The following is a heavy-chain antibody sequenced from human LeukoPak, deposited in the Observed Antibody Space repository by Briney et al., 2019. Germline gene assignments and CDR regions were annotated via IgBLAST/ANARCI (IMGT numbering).Heavy chain of an antibody. CDR1: GFTFDDYG. D-gene: IGHD1-26*01. V-gene: IGHV4-34*01. CDR3: ARAAWELLETRKLTY. Sequence: PGGSLRLSCAASGFTFDDYGMSWVRQPPGMGLEWIGEINHSGSTNYSPSLKSRVTISVDTSKNQFSLQLSSVTAADTAVYYCARAAWELLETRKLTYWGPGTLITVSS. CDR2: INHSGST. J-gene: IGHJ4*02.